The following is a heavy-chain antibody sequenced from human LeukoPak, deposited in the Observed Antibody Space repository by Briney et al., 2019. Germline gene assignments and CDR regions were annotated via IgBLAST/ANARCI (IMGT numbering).Heavy chain of an antibody. J-gene: IGHJ5*02. CDR3: VGVRWFGGSNWFDP. Sequence: GGSLRLSCSASGFPFSSYAMHWVRQGPGKGLQYVSAISSNGGSTYYADSVKGRFTISRDNSKNTLHLQMSSLRPEDTAVYYCVGVRWFGGSNWFDPWGQGTLVTVSS. V-gene: IGHV3-64D*09. CDR1: GFPFSSYA. D-gene: IGHD3-10*01. CDR2: ISSNGGST.